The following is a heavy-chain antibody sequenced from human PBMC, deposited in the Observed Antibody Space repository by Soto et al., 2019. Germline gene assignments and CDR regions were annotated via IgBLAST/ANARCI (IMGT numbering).Heavy chain of an antibody. CDR2: ISYDGSNK. CDR3: ARESPFDP. J-gene: IGHJ5*02. V-gene: IGHV3-30*03. CDR1: GFTFSNYG. Sequence: GGSLRLSCAASGFTFSNYGMHWVRQAPGKGLEWVAVISYDGSNKYYADSVKGRFTISRDNAKNSLYLQMNSLRAEDTAVYYCARESPFDPWGQGTLVTVSS.